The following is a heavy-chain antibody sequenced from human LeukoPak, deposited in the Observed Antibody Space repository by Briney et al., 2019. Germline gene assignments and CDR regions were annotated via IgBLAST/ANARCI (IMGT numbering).Heavy chain of an antibody. CDR3: AKHGRSGWYFDY. J-gene: IGHJ4*02. D-gene: IGHD6-19*01. CDR2: ISWNSGSI. CDR1: GFTFDDYA. Sequence: GGSLRLSCAASGFTFDDYAMHWVRQAPGKGLEWVSGISWNSGSIGYADSVKGRFTISRDNAKNSLYLQMNSLRAEDTALYYYAKHGRSGWYFDYWGQGTLVTVSS. V-gene: IGHV3-9*01.